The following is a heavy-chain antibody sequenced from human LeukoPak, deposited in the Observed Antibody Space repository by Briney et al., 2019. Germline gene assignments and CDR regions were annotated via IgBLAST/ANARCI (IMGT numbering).Heavy chain of an antibody. CDR2: VSGGTT. J-gene: IGHJ4*02. CDR3: AKSVYGSGNY. CDR1: GFTVSSYG. D-gene: IGHD3-10*01. V-gene: IGHV3-23*01. Sequence: GGSLGLSCAASGFTVSSYGMSWVRQAPGKGLEWVSSVSGGTTYYADSVKGRFTISRDNSKYTVSLQMNSLRAEDTAVYYCAKSVYGSGNYWGQGTLVTVSS.